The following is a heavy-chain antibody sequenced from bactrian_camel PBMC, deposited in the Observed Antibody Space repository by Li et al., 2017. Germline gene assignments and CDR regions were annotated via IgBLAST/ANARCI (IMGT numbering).Heavy chain of an antibody. CDR1: RYTYTSYC. D-gene: IGHD2*01. Sequence: VQLVESGGGSVQAGGSLILSCAASRYTYTSYCMGWFRQGSGKEREVVARIDTRGGKTYYGDSVKGRFTISQDSAKNTGTVYLQMNSLKPGDSGMYYCAARFGGPRYCQPGLLEDEYVYWGQGTQVTVS. CDR3: AARFGGPRYCQPGLLEDEYVY. CDR2: IDTRGGKT. J-gene: IGHJ4*01. V-gene: IGHV3S40*01.